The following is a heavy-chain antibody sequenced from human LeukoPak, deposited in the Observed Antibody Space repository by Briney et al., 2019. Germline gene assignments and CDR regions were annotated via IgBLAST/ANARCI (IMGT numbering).Heavy chain of an antibody. CDR3: ARDLNRGYYYGSGSSPFDY. CDR2: ISSSSRYI. V-gene: IGHV3-21*01. Sequence: GGSLRLSCVASGFTFSSYSLNWVRQAPGKGLEWVSSISSSSRYIYYADSVKGRFTISRDNAKNSLYLQMNSLRAEDTAVYYCARDLNRGYYYGSGSSPFDYWGQGTLVTVSS. CDR1: GFTFSSYS. J-gene: IGHJ4*02. D-gene: IGHD3-10*01.